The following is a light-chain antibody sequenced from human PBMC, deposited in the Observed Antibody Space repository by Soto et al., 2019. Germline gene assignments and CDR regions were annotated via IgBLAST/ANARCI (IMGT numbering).Light chain of an antibody. CDR3: QQYSISWT. V-gene: IGKV3-20*01. CDR2: ATS. CDR1: QSISSNF. J-gene: IGKJ1*01. Sequence: EIVLTQSPGTLSLSPGQRATLSCRASQSISSNFLAWYQQKPGQAPRLLIYATSSRATGIPGRCSGSGYGTDFTRTISRLEPGGFAVYYCQQYSISWTWGQGTRVDIK.